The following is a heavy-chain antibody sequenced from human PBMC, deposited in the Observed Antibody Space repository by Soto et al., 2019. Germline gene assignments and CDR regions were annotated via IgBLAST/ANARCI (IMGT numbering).Heavy chain of an antibody. Sequence: TLSLTCTVSGGSISSSSYYWGWIRQPPGKGLEWIGSIDYSGSTYYNPSLKSRVTISVDTSKNQFSLKLSSVTAADTAIYYCASSCGDDEWCYFDYWGQGTQVTVSS. V-gene: IGHV4-39*01. J-gene: IGHJ4*02. D-gene: IGHD2-8*01. CDR1: GGSISSSSYY. CDR2: IDYSGST. CDR3: ASSCGDDEWCYFDY.